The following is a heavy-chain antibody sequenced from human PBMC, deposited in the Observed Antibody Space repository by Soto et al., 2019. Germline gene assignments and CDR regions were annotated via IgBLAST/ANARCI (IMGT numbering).Heavy chain of an antibody. CDR1: GFTVSRNY. CDR2: IYSGGST. Sequence: EVQLVESGGCLVQPGGSLRLSCASSGFTVSRNYMSWVRQSPGKGLEWVSVIYSGGSTYYADSVKGRFTISRHNSKNTLYLQMNSLRAEDTAVDYCARVPQYGSSPILGQGTMVTVSS. D-gene: IGHD6-6*01. CDR3: ARVPQYGSSPI. J-gene: IGHJ3*02. V-gene: IGHV3-53*04.